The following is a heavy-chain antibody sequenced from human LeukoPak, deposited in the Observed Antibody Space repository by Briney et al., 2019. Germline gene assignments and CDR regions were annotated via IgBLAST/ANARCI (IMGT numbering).Heavy chain of an antibody. Sequence: GESLKISCKGSGYSFTSYWIGWVRQMPAKGLECMGIIYPGDSDTRYSPSFQGQVTISADKSISTAYLQWSSLKASDNAMYYCARRNNYDILTGLAGGMDVWGQGTTVTVSS. D-gene: IGHD3-9*01. CDR3: ARRNNYDILTGLAGGMDV. CDR2: IYPGDSDT. J-gene: IGHJ6*02. CDR1: GYSFTSYW. V-gene: IGHV5-51*01.